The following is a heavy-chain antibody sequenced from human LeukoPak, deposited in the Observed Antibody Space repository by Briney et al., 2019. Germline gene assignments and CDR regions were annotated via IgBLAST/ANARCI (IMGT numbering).Heavy chain of an antibody. D-gene: IGHD6-19*01. V-gene: IGHV3-30*03. CDR3: GRVIAVAGPLFDY. CDR2: ISYDGSNK. Sequence: PGGSLRLSCAASGFTFSSYWMSWVRQAPGKGLEWVAVISYDGSNKYYADSVKGRFTISRDNSKNTLYLQMNSLRAEDTAVYYCGRVIAVAGPLFDYWGRGTRVTVSS. J-gene: IGHJ4*02. CDR1: GFTFSSYW.